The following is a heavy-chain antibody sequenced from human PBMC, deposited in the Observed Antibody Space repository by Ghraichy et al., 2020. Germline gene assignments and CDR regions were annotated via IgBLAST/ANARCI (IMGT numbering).Heavy chain of an antibody. CDR1: GFTFSSYA. Sequence: GGSLRLSCAASGFTFSSYAMSWVRQAPGKGLEWVSAISGSGGSTYYADSVKGRFTISRDNSKNTLYLQMNSLRAEDTAVYYCARGSGSYYLYYMDVWGKGTTVTVSS. CDR2: ISGSGGST. CDR3: ARGSGSYYLYYMDV. D-gene: IGHD1-26*01. V-gene: IGHV3-23*01. J-gene: IGHJ6*03.